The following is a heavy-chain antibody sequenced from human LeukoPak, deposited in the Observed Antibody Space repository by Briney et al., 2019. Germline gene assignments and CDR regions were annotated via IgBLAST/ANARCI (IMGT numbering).Heavy chain of an antibody. D-gene: IGHD2/OR15-2a*01. CDR3: AREGPRGNSQFDY. CDR1: GFTFSSYG. J-gene: IGHJ4*02. Sequence: GGSLRLSCAASGFTFSSYGMHWVRQAPGKGLEWVALIWYDGSNKYYTDSVKGQLTISRDNSKNTLYLQMNSLRAEDTAIYYCAREGPRGNSQFDYWGQGTLVTVSS. CDR2: IWYDGSNK. V-gene: IGHV3-33*01.